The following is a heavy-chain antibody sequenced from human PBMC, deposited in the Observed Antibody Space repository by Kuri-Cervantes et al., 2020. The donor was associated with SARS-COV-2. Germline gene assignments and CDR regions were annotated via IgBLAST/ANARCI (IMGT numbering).Heavy chain of an antibody. CDR3: AKEYHRFGGSGSYGTRIRNDAFDI. Sequence: GGSLRLSCAASGFSFSTYAMSWVRQAPGKGLEWVSGMSGGGCSHYAGSVKGRFTISRDNSKNSLYLQMNSLRAEDTALYYCAKEYHRFGGSGSYGTRIRNDAFDIWGQGTMVTVSS. D-gene: IGHD3-10*01. CDR1: GFSFSTYA. J-gene: IGHJ3*02. CDR2: MSGGGCS. V-gene: IGHV3-23*01.